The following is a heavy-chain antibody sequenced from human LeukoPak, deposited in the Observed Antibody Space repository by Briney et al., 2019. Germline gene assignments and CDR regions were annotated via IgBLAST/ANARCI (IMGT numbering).Heavy chain of an antibody. J-gene: IGHJ4*02. D-gene: IGHD4-17*01. CDR2: INTDGRTT. CDR1: GFAFSGHW. Sequence: GGSLRLSCAASGFAFSGHWMHWVRQVPGKGLVWVSRINTDGRTTNYADSVKGRFTISRDNAKNTLYLQMNSLRAEDTAVYYCARGVSPSTVSPLNYWGQGTLVTVSS. CDR3: ARGVSPSTVSPLNY. V-gene: IGHV3-74*01.